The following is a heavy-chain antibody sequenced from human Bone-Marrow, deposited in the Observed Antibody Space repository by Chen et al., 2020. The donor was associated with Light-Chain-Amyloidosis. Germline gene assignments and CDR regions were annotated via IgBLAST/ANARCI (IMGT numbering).Heavy chain of an antibody. CDR3: ARERDGRGLDY. CDR2: ISYDGSRV. V-gene: IGHV3-30*03. CDR1: GFTFSSYA. D-gene: IGHD3-10*01. J-gene: IGHJ4*02. Sequence: VEEGGGGGEGGRARRAPCAASGFTFSSYAMYWVRQAPGKGLEWLAFISYDGSRVSYAGSLKGRFTISRDQSKRKLYLQMNSLGPEDTALYYCARERDGRGLDYWGQGTLVSVST.